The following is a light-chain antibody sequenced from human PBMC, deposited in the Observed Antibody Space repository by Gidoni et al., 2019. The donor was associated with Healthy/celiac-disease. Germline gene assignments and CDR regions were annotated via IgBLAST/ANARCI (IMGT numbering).Light chain of an antibody. CDR3: SSYTSSSTLV. Sequence: QSALTQPASVSGSPGQSIPISCTGTSSDVGGYNYVSWSQQHPSKAPKLMIYDVSNRPSGVSNRFSGSKSGNTASLTISGLQAEDEADYYCSSYTSSSTLVFGGGTKLTVL. J-gene: IGLJ2*01. CDR1: SSDVGGYNY. CDR2: DVS. V-gene: IGLV2-14*03.